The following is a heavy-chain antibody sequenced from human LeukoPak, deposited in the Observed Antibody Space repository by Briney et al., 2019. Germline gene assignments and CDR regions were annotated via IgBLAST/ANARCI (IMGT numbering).Heavy chain of an antibody. D-gene: IGHD3-3*01. CDR1: GGSFSGYY. CDR2: INHSGST. Sequence: PSETLSLTCAVYGGSFSGYYWSWIRQPPGKGLECIGEINHSGSTNYNPSLKSRVTISVDTSKNQFSLKLSSVTAADTAVYYCARGSNFWSGYYRGYYYYMDVWGKGTTVTVSS. CDR3: ARGSNFWSGYYRGYYYYMDV. J-gene: IGHJ6*03. V-gene: IGHV4-34*01.